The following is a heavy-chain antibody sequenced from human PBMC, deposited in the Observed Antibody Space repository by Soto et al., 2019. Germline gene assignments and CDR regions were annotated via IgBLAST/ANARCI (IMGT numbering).Heavy chain of an antibody. V-gene: IGHV1-69*06. CDR1: GGTFSNYA. D-gene: IGHD4-17*01. J-gene: IGHJ4*02. CDR3: ARDPDYGGNSGLGLVDS. CDR2: IIPIFGTP. Sequence: QVQLVQSGAEVKRPGSSVKVSCKASGGTFSNYAINWVRQAPGQGLEWMGGIIPIFGTPNYAQKFQGRVTITADRSTSTAYMELSNLRSEDTAVYFCARDPDYGGNSGLGLVDSWGQGTLVTVSS.